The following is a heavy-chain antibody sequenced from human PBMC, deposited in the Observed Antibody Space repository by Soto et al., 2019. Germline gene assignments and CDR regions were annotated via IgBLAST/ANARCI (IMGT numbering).Heavy chain of an antibody. V-gene: IGHV1-69*01. CDR1: GGTFSSYA. D-gene: IGHD2-15*01. CDR2: IIPIFGLS. Sequence: QVQLVQSGGDVKKPGFSVKVSCKASGGTFSSYAISWVRQAAGQGLEWMGGIIPIFGLSNYAQMFECRVTITSDDSTSTADMELSSLRSDATAVYYCEIRPGSVDYWGQGSLVSVCS. CDR3: EIRPGSVDY. J-gene: IGHJ4*02.